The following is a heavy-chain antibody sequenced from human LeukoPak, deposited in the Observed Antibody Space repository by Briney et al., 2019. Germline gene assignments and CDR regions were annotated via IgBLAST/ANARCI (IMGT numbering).Heavy chain of an antibody. CDR2: ISYDGSSK. Sequence: GGSLRLSCAASGFTFSSYAMHWVRQAPGKGLEWVAVISYDGSSKYYADSVKGRFTISRDNSKNTLYLQMNSLRAEDTAVYYCARDNGRYDILTGLDYWGQGTLVTVSS. CDR1: GFTFSSYA. J-gene: IGHJ4*02. D-gene: IGHD3-9*01. CDR3: ARDNGRYDILTGLDY. V-gene: IGHV3-30*04.